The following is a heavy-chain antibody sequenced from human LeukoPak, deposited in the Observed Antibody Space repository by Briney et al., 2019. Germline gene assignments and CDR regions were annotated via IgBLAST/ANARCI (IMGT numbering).Heavy chain of an antibody. CDR3: ARTIARVGATRYFDY. CDR1: GYSFTSYW. Sequence: GESLKISCQGSGYSFTSYWIGWVRPMPGKGLEWMGIIYPGDSDTIYSPSFQGQVTISAGKPIGTAYLQWSSLKASDTARYYCARTIARVGATRYFDYWGQGTLVTVSS. CDR2: IYPGDSDT. V-gene: IGHV5-51*01. D-gene: IGHD1-26*01. J-gene: IGHJ4*02.